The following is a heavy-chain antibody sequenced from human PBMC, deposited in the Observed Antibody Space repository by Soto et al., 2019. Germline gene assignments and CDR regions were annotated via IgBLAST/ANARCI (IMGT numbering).Heavy chain of an antibody. V-gene: IGHV1-18*01. J-gene: IGHJ4*02. Sequence: QVQLVQSGAEVKKPGASVKVSCKASGYTFTSYGISWVRQAPGQGLEWMGWISAYNGNTNYAQKLQGRVTVTTDTSTSTAYMELKSLRSDDTAVYYCAREIAARPQRVVYFDYWGQGTLVTVSS. CDR2: ISAYNGNT. D-gene: IGHD6-6*01. CDR1: GYTFTSYG. CDR3: AREIAARPQRVVYFDY.